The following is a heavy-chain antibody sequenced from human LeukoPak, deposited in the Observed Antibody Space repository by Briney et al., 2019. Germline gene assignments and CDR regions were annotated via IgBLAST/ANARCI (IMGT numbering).Heavy chain of an antibody. CDR2: IYYTGST. J-gene: IGHJ5*02. V-gene: IGHV4-59*01. CDR3: ARGGNYWPQWWFDP. D-gene: IGHD1-26*01. CDR1: GGSISTYY. Sequence: SSETLSLTCTVSGGSISTYYWSWIRQPPGKGLEWLGYIYYTGSTSYNPSLKSRVTMSLDASRNQFSLELNSVTPADTAVYYCARGGNYWPQWWFDPWGRGTLVSVSS.